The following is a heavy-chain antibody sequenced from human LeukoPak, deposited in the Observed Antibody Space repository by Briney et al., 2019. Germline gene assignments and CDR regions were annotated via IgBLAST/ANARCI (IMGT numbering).Heavy chain of an antibody. CDR3: AKDRIYDFWSGYDY. J-gene: IGHJ4*02. Sequence: ETLSLTCTVSGGSISISNYYWGWIRQPPGEWLEWVSSISGSGGSTYYADSVKGRFTISRDNSKNTLYLQMNSLRAEDTAVYYCAKDRIYDFWSGYDYWGQGTLVTVSS. V-gene: IGHV3-23*01. D-gene: IGHD3-3*01. CDR1: GGSISISNYY. CDR2: ISGSGGST.